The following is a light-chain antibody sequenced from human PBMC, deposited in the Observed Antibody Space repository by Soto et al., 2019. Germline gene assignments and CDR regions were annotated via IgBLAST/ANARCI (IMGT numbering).Light chain of an antibody. CDR1: QSIRSW. CDR2: EAS. Sequence: DIQMTQSPSTLSASVGDRVTITCRASQSIRSWLAWYQQKPGKAPNLLIYEASRLESAVPSRFSGSASGTEFTLTINSRQPDDFATYYCQQYSSYPETFGQGTKVEIK. V-gene: IGKV1-5*03. J-gene: IGKJ1*01. CDR3: QQYSSYPET.